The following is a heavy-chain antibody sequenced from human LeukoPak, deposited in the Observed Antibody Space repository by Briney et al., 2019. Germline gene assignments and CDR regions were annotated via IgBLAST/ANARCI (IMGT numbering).Heavy chain of an antibody. Sequence: ASVSVSYTASGYTFTSYYMHWVRQAPGQGLEWMGVINPSGGSTSYAQKFQGRVTMTRDTSTSTVYMELSSLRSEDTAVYYCARDLHYDSSGYPPGNPWGQGTLVTVSS. CDR2: INPSGGST. CDR3: ARDLHYDSSGYPPGNP. D-gene: IGHD3-22*01. V-gene: IGHV1-46*01. CDR1: GYTFTSYY. J-gene: IGHJ5*02.